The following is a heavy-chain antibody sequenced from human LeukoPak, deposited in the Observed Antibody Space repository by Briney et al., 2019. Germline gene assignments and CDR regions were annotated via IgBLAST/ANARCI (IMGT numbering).Heavy chain of an antibody. CDR3: AKDTDSSGYYWDY. CDR1: GFTFSSYD. Sequence: GGSLRLSCAASGFTFSSYDMHWVRQATGKSLEWVSAIGTAGDTYYPGSVKGRFTISRENAKNSLYLQMNSLRAGDTAVYYCAKDTDSSGYYWDYWGQGTLVTVSS. J-gene: IGHJ4*02. D-gene: IGHD3-22*01. CDR2: IGTAGDT. V-gene: IGHV3-13*01.